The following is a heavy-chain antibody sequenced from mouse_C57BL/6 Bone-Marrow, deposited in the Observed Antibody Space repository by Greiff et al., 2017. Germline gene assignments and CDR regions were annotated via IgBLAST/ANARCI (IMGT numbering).Heavy chain of an antibody. CDR3: ASWGWDFDY. CDR2: IHPNSGST. Sequence: QVQLQQPGAELVKPGASVKLSCKASGYTFTSYRMHWVKQRPGQGLEWIGMIHPNSGSTNYNEKFKSKATLTVDKSSSTAYMQLSSLTSEDAAVYYCASWGWDFDYWGQGTTLTVSS. J-gene: IGHJ2*01. CDR1: GYTFTSYR. V-gene: IGHV1-64*01. D-gene: IGHD3-3*01.